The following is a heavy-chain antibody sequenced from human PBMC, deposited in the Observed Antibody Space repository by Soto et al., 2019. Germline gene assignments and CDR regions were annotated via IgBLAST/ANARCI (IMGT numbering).Heavy chain of an antibody. CDR1: GFTFSSYA. J-gene: IGHJ4*02. V-gene: IGHV3-23*01. CDR3: AKYSYGSYFDY. CDR2: ISGSGGST. Sequence: GGSLRLSXAASGFTFSSYAMSWVRQAPGKGLEWVSAISGSGGSTYYADSVKGRFTISRDNSKNTLYLQMNSLRAEETAVYYCAKYSYGSYFDYWGQGTLVTVSS. D-gene: IGHD5-18*01.